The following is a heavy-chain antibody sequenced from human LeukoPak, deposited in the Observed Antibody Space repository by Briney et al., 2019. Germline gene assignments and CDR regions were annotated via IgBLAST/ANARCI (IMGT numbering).Heavy chain of an antibody. D-gene: IGHD1-7*01. CDR2: ITACDGHT. V-gene: IGHV1-18*01. CDR3: ARQSFIAGDNWNYVLNGDDALDI. J-gene: IGHJ3*02. CDR1: GYTLSRYG. Sequence: ASMKVSCKASGYTLSRYGITWVRQAPGQGLEWMGWITACDGHTNFAQNFQARVTMTTDTSTNTAYMELRSLRSDDTAVYYCARQSFIAGDNWNYVLNGDDALDIWGQGTMVTVSS.